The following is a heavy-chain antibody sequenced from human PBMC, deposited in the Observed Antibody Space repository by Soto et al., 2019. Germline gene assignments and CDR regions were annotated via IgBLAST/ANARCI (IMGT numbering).Heavy chain of an antibody. CDR1: GGSISSGDYY. J-gene: IGHJ4*02. CDR3: ARLVVVVSATPQYYFDY. V-gene: IGHV4-31*03. CDR2: IYYSGNT. Sequence: SETLSLTCTVSGGSISSGDYYWSWIRQHPGKGLEWIGYIYYSGNTYYNPSLKSRVTISLDTSKNQFSLKLSSVTAADTAFYYCARLVVVVSATPQYYFDYWGQGTLVTVSS. D-gene: IGHD2-15*01.